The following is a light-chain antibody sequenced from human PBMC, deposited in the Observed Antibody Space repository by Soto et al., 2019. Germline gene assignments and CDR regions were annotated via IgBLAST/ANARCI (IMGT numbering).Light chain of an antibody. Sequence: QSALTQPASVSGSTGQSITISCTGTSSDVGSNNLVSWYQQHPGKAPKLIIYEVSERPSGVSHRFSGSKSGNTASLTISGLQAEDEADYYCCSYATPRLFGGGTKVTVL. J-gene: IGLJ2*01. CDR3: CSYATPRL. CDR1: SSDVGSNNL. V-gene: IGLV2-23*02. CDR2: EVS.